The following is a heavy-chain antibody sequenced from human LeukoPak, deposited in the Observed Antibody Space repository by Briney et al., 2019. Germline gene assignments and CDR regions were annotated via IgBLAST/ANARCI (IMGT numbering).Heavy chain of an antibody. CDR2: ISYDGSNK. CDR3: AKDTAVIKYYFDY. D-gene: IGHD5-18*01. CDR1: GFTFSSYG. V-gene: IGHV3-30*18. J-gene: IGHJ4*02. Sequence: GGSLRLSCAASGFTFSSYGMHWVRQAPGKGLEWVAVISYDGSNKYYAGSVKGRFTISRDNSKNTLYLQMNSLRAEDTAVYYCAKDTAVIKYYFDYWGQGTLDTVSS.